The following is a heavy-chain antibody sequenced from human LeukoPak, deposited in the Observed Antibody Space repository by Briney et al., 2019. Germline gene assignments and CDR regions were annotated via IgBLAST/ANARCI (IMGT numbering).Heavy chain of an antibody. CDR2: IYTSGST. D-gene: IGHD3-3*01. CDR3: VRDQGFLAY. J-gene: IGHJ4*02. V-gene: IGHV4-4*07. Sequence: SETLSLTCTVSGGSINSYYWGWIRQPAGKGLEWISRIYTSGSTNYNPSLKSRVTMSVDTSKNQFSLNLTSVTAADTAVYYCVRDQGFLAYWGQGTLVTVSS. CDR1: GGSINSYY.